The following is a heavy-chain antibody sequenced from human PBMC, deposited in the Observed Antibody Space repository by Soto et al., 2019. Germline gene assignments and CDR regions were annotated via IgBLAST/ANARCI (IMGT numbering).Heavy chain of an antibody. CDR2: ISGGGDET. D-gene: IGHD3-16*01. V-gene: IGHV3-23*01. Sequence: EVQLLESGGGWVQPGGSLRLSCAASGFTFRNYAMTCVRQAPGKGLEWVSGISGGGDETYNADSVKGSFTISRANSKNTLYMQMNSLRDEDTAIYYCVKDGEAYNGVWDYFDHWGQGTLITVSS. CDR1: GFTFRNYA. J-gene: IGHJ4*02. CDR3: VKDGEAYNGVWDYFDH.